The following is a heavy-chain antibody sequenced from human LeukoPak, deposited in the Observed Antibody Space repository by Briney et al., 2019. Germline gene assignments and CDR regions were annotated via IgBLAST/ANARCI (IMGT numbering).Heavy chain of an antibody. CDR3: AKDSRYYYDSSGYYSV. CDR2: ISGSGDNT. V-gene: IGHV3-23*01. CDR1: GFTFSSYE. Sequence: GGSLTLAWALAGFTFSSYEVNWVRQAPGKGLECVSIISGSGDNTYYTDSVKGRLTISRDNSKNTLFLQMNSLRAEDTAVYYCAKDSRYYYDSSGYYSVWGQGTLVTVSS. J-gene: IGHJ4*02. D-gene: IGHD3-22*01.